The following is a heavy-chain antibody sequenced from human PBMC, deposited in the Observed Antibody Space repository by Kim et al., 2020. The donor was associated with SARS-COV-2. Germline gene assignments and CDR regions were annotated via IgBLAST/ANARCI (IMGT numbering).Heavy chain of an antibody. V-gene: IGHV4-31*03. Sequence: SETLSLTCTVSGGSISSGGYYWSWIRQHPGKGLEWIGYIYYSGSTYYNPSLKSRVTISVDTSKNQFSLKLSSVTAADTAVYYCARARGSITIFGVAPPDYYYYGMDVWGQGTTVTVSS. CDR2: IYYSGST. D-gene: IGHD3-3*01. J-gene: IGHJ6*02. CDR3: ARARGSITIFGVAPPDYYYYGMDV. CDR1: GGSISSGGYY.